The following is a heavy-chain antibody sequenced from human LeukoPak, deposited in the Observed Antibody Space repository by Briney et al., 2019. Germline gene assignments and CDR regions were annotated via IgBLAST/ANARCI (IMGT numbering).Heavy chain of an antibody. CDR2: ISAYNGNT. V-gene: IGHV1-18*01. Sequence: GASVTVSCTASGYTFTSYGISWVRQAPGQGLEWMGWISAYNGNTNYAQKLQGRVTMTTDTSTSTAYMELRSLRSDDTAVYYCARDPGPRYSGSSTDYWGQGTLVTVSS. CDR3: ARDPGPRYSGSSTDY. D-gene: IGHD1-26*01. CDR1: GYTFTSYG. J-gene: IGHJ4*02.